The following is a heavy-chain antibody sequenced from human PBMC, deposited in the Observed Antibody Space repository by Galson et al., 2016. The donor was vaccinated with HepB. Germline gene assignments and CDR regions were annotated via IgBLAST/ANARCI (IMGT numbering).Heavy chain of an antibody. Sequence: SLRLSCAASGFTFTTYGMHWVRQAPGKGLEWVGRVKSKTDGGTTDYAAPVKGRFTISRDDSKNTLYLQLSSLKTEDTAVYYCNTNPYGSGNYLGGDAWGQGTLVTVSS. CDR2: VKSKTDGGTT. CDR1: GFTFTTYG. V-gene: IGHV3-15*01. J-gene: IGHJ5*02. CDR3: NTNPYGSGNYLGGDA. D-gene: IGHD3-10*01.